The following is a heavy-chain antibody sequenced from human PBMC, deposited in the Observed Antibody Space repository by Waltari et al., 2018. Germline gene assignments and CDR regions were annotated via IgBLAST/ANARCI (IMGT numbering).Heavy chain of an antibody. J-gene: IGHJ4*02. Sequence: QVQLQQWGAGLLKPSETLSLTCAVYGGSFSGYYWSWIRQPPGKWLEWIGEINHSGSTNYNPSLKSRVTISVDTSKNQFSLKLSSVTAADTAVYYCARGRAYCSSTSCYNDYWGQGTLVTVSS. D-gene: IGHD2-2*02. CDR3: ARGRAYCSSTSCYNDY. V-gene: IGHV4-34*01. CDR2: INHSGST. CDR1: GGSFSGYY.